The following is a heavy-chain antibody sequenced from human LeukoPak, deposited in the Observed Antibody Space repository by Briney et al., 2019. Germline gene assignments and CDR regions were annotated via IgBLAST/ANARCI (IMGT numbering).Heavy chain of an antibody. CDR1: KFTFRNYA. D-gene: IGHD5-18*01. V-gene: IGHV3-30-3*01. J-gene: IGHJ6*02. CDR3: ARDKMQLWSGDYYYGMDV. Sequence: GGSLRLSCAASKFTFRNYAMHWVRQAPGKGLDWVAVISFDGSNIYYADSVRGRFTISRDNSKNTLYLQMNSLRTEDTAVYYCARDKMQLWSGDYYYGMDVWGQGTTVTVSS. CDR2: ISFDGSNI.